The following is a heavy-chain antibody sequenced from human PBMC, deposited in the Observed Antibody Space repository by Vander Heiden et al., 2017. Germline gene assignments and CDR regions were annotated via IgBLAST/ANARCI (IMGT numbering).Heavy chain of an antibody. J-gene: IGHJ4*02. CDR1: GFTFSSYA. D-gene: IGHD3-22*01. Sequence: EVQLLESGGGLVQPGGSLRLSCAASGFTFSSYAMSWVRQAPGKGLEWVSAISGSGGSTYYSDSVKGRFTISRDNSKNTLYLQMNSLRAEDTAVYYCAKEGVNYDSSGYYYVYFDYWGQGTLVTVSS. CDR3: AKEGVNYDSSGYYYVYFDY. CDR2: ISGSGGST. V-gene: IGHV3-23*01.